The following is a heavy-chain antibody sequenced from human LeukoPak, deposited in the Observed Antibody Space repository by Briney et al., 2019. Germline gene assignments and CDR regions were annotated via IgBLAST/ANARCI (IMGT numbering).Heavy chain of an antibody. CDR2: LSDDGSNK. V-gene: IGHV3-30*18. CDR1: RFTFSYFA. Sequence: GGSLRLSCAASRFTFSYFAMHWVRQAPGEGLEWVAVLSDDGSNKFYADSVKGRFTISRDNSKNTLYLQMNSLRAEDTAFYYCAKDPHSSSWYYFDSWGQGTLVTVSS. J-gene: IGHJ4*02. D-gene: IGHD6-13*01. CDR3: AKDPHSSSWYYFDS.